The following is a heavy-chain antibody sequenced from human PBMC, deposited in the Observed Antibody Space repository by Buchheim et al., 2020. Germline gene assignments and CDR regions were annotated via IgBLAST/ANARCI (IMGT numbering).Heavy chain of an antibody. V-gene: IGHV3-23*01. Sequence: EVQLLESGGGLVQPGGSLRLSCAASGFTFSSYAMSWVRQAPGKGLEWVSGISGSGARTYYADSVKGRFTVSRDNSKNTLNLQMNSLRAEDTAAYYCAKEGGLYCILGPCYGSHFDCWGQGTL. J-gene: IGHJ4*02. CDR1: GFTFSSYA. CDR2: ISGSGART. CDR3: AKEGGLYCILGPCYGSHFDC. D-gene: IGHD2-15*01.